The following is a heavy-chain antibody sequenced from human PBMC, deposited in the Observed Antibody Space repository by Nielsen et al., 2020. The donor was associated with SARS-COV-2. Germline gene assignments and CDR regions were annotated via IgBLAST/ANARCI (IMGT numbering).Heavy chain of an antibody. CDR3: ARWRTYGNGWDF. D-gene: IGHD6-19*01. CDR1: GFTFSRHD. J-gene: IGHJ4*02. CDR2: ISGFNGNT. V-gene: IGHV1-18*04. Sequence: ASVKVSCKGSGFTFSRHDHGITWVRQAPGRGLEWIGWISGFNGNTNYLQKFKGGVTMTTHSSTGTVYMELRSLRADDTAIYYCARWRTYGNGWDFWGQGTLVTVSS.